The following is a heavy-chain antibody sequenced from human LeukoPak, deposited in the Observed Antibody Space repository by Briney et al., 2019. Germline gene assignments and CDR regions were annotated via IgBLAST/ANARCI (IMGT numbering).Heavy chain of an antibody. D-gene: IGHD3-22*01. Sequence: GGSLRLSCAASGFTFTSYGMHWVRQAPGKGLGWVAVVWYDGSNKYYADSVKGRFTISRDNSKNTLYLQMNSLRAEDTAVYYCARVSFYDSSGYYPPDYWGQGTLVTVSS. J-gene: IGHJ4*02. CDR2: VWYDGSNK. CDR3: ARVSFYDSSGYYPPDY. V-gene: IGHV3-33*08. CDR1: GFTFTSYG.